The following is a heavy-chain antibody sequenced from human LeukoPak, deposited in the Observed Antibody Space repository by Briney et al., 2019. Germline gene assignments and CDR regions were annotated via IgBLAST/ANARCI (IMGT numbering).Heavy chain of an antibody. CDR3: ARTYCSSTSCYPGDYYYYYMDV. CDR2: IYYSGST. V-gene: IGHV4-59*01. Sequence: PSETLSLXCTVSGGSSSSYYWSWNRPPPGKGLEWIGYIYYSGSTNYNPSLKCRVTISVDTSKNQFSLKLSSVTAADTAVYYCARTYCSSTSCYPGDYYYYYMDVWGKGTTVTVSS. CDR1: GGSSSSYY. D-gene: IGHD2-2*01. J-gene: IGHJ6*03.